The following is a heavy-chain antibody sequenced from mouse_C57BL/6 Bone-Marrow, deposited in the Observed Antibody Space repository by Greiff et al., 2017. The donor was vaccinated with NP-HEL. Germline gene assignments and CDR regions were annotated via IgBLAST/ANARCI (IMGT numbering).Heavy chain of an antibody. D-gene: IGHD1-1*01. CDR1: GFTFSSCA. Sequence: EVKLVESGGGLVKPGGSLKLSCAASGFTFSSCAMSWVRQTPEKRLEWVATISDGGSYTYYPDNVKGRFTISRDNAKNNLYLQMSHLKSEDTAMYYCARRLRFAYWGQGTLVTVSA. J-gene: IGHJ3*01. CDR3: ARRLRFAY. V-gene: IGHV5-4*03. CDR2: ISDGGSYT.